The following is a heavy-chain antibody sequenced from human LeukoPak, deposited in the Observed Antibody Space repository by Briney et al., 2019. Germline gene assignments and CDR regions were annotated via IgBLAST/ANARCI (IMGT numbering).Heavy chain of an antibody. J-gene: IGHJ6*02. V-gene: IGHV1-2*02. CDR2: INPNSGGT. D-gene: IGHD1-1*01. CDR1: GYTFTGYY. Sequence: GASVKVSFKASGYTFTGYYMHWVRQAPGQGGEGMGWINPNSGGTNYAQKFQGRVTMTRDTSISTAYMELSRLRSDDTAVYYCARDAYRYNWRGYYYYYGMDVWGQGTTVTVSS. CDR3: ARDAYRYNWRGYYYYYGMDV.